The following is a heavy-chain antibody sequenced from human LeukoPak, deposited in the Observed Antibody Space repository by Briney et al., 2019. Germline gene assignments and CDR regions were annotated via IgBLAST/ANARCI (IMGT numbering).Heavy chain of an antibody. CDR1: GFTFGNYW. J-gene: IGHJ4*02. V-gene: IGHV3-7*01. Sequence: GGSLRLSCAASGFTFGNYWMTWFRQAQGKGLEWVANIKQDGSEKYYVDSVKGRFTISRDNAKNSLYLQMNSLRAEDTAVYYCARGPATPGIAAAWGGYWGQGTLVTVSS. CDR2: IKQDGSEK. D-gene: IGHD6-13*01. CDR3: ARGPATPGIAAAWGGY.